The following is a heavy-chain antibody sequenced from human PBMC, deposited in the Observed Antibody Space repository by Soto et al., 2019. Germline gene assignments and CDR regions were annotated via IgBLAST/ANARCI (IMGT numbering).Heavy chain of an antibody. CDR2: INSDGSST. Sequence: GSLRLSCAASGFTFSSYWMHWVRQAPGKGLVWVSRINSDGSSTSYADSVKGRFTISRDNAKNTLYLQMNSLRAEDTAVYYCARGRGIVVVPAAMPAFDYYYYMDVWGKGTTVTVSS. D-gene: IGHD2-2*01. J-gene: IGHJ6*03. CDR1: GFTFSSYW. CDR3: ARGRGIVVVPAAMPAFDYYYYMDV. V-gene: IGHV3-74*01.